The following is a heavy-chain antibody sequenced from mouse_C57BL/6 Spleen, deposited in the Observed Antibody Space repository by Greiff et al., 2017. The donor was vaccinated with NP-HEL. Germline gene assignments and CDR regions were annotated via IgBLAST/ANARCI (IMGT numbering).Heavy chain of an antibody. CDR1: GYTFTSYW. CDR2: IHPSDSDT. CDR3: ATVPTYGSSSFYAMDY. Sequence: VQLQQPGAELVKPGASVKVSCKASGYTFTSYWMHWVKQRPGQGLEWIGRIHPSDSDTNYNQKFKGKATLTVDKSSSTAYMQLSSLTSEGSAVYYCATVPTYGSSSFYAMDYWGQGTSVTVSS. V-gene: IGHV1-74*01. D-gene: IGHD1-1*01. J-gene: IGHJ4*01.